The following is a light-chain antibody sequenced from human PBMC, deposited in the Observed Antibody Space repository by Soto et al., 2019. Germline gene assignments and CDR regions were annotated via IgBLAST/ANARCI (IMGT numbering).Light chain of an antibody. V-gene: IGLV2-14*03. CDR3: SSYSSSIKVL. Sequence: QSALTQPASVSGSPGQSITISCTGTSSDVGGYNYVSWYQHHPDNAPKLMIYHVSNRPSGVSDRFSGSKSGNTASLTISGLQAEDEADYYCSSYSSSIKVLFGGGTKVTVL. CDR1: SSDVGGYNY. J-gene: IGLJ2*01. CDR2: HVS.